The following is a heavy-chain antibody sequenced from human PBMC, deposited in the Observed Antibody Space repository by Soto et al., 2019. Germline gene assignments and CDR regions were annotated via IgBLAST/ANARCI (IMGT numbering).Heavy chain of an antibody. Sequence: PSETLSLTGTVCAGTNSSYHWSWIRQPPGKGLQWIWYIYYRGSTNSNPSLKSRVTVSVDTSKNTFSLKLSSVTAAATAVYYCAASPDFDAEAARGPLYYYYYGMDVWDQGTTVTVAS. V-gene: IGHV4-59*01. D-gene: IGHD2-15*01. CDR2: IYYRGST. CDR1: AGTNSSYH. CDR3: AASPDFDAEAARGPLYYYYYGMDV. J-gene: IGHJ6*02.